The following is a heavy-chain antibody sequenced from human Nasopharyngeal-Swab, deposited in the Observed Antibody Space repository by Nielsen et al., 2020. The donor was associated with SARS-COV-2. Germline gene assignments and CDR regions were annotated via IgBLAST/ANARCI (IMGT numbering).Heavy chain of an antibody. V-gene: IGHV4-34*01. CDR1: GESFSDYY. Sequence: SETLSLTCAVYGESFSDYYWTWIRQSPGKGLEYIGEINHSGTTNYNPSLKSRVTMSVDTSKSHFSLKLTSVTAADTAVYYCARGRIYYGSGPYYSKPYCFDYWGQGAPVTVSS. CDR2: INHSGTT. J-gene: IGHJ4*02. CDR3: ARGRIYYGSGPYYSKPYCFDY. D-gene: IGHD3-10*01.